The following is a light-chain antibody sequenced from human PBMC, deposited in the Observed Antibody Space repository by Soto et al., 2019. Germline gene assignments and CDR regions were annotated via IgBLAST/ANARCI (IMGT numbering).Light chain of an antibody. Sequence: DVVMTQSADSLAVSLCGGSAITLRSGHSIFYRGNNMNFLAWYQQKPGQPPKWLIYRASTRESGVPDRFSGSESGTDFTLTISSLQAEDVAVCYCQQYYNTPPTFGGGTKVDI. CDR1: HSIFYRGNNMNF. J-gene: IGKJ4*01. CDR2: RAS. CDR3: QQYYNTPPT. V-gene: IGKV4-1*01.